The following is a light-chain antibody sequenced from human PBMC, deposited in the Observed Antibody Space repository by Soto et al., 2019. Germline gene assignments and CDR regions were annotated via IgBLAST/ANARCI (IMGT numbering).Light chain of an antibody. CDR1: QGISNY. Sequence: DIQMTQSPSSLSASVGDRVTITCRASQGISNYLAWYQQKPGKVPKLLIYAASTLQSGVPSRFSGSGSGTGFTLTISSLQPEDVATYYCENYNSAPFTFGPGTKVDIK. CDR2: AAS. V-gene: IGKV1-27*01. CDR3: ENYNSAPFT. J-gene: IGKJ3*01.